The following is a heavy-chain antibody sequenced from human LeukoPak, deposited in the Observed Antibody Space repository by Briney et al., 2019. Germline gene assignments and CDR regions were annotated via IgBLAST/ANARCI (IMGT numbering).Heavy chain of an antibody. CDR1: GFGFSDSY. CDR3: STDPRLLIY. Sequence: GGSLRLSCVVSGFGFSDSYMTWIRQTPGKGLEWLAYISGSGSDIYYADSVKGRFTISRDNAKNSLYLQMNSLRPDDTALYYCSTDPRLLIYWGHGTLVTLSS. D-gene: IGHD2-8*01. J-gene: IGHJ4*01. CDR2: ISGSGSDI. V-gene: IGHV3-11*01.